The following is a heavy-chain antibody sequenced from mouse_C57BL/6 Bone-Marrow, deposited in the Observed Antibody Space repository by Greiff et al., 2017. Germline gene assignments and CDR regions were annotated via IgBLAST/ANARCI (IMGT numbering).Heavy chain of an antibody. V-gene: IGHV1-52*01. CDR1: GYTFTSYW. J-gene: IGHJ4*01. Sequence: VQLQQPGAELVRPGSSVKLSCKASGYTFTSYWMHWVKQRPIRGLEWIGNIDPSDSETHYNQKFKDKATLTVDKSSSTAYMQLSSLTSEDSAVYYCARATVEAMDYWGQGTSVTVSS. CDR2: IDPSDSET. D-gene: IGHD1-1*01. CDR3: ARATVEAMDY.